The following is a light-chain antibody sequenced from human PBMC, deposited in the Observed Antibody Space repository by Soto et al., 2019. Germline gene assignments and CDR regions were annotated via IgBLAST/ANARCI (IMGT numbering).Light chain of an antibody. J-gene: IGLJ2*01. CDR3: SSYTRSSTVI. CDR2: EVS. Sequence: QSVLTQPASVSGSPGQSITISCTGTSSDVGGYNYVSWYQHYPGKAPKLMICEVSNRPSGVSNRFSGSKSGNTASLTISGLQAEDEADYYCSSYTRSSTVIFGGGTK. CDR1: SSDVGGYNY. V-gene: IGLV2-14*01.